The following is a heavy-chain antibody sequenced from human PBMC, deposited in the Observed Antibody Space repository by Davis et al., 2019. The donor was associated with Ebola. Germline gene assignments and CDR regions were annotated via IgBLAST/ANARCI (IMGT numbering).Heavy chain of an antibody. Sequence: GGSLRLSCETSGFIFTKYGMHWVRQAPGKGLEWVAFIRYDGSSDYYADSVKGRFTISRDNSKKTLYLQMNSLRAEDTAVYYCAKSGLSFGVVKYHYGMDVWGKGTTVTVSS. CDR1: GFIFTKYG. D-gene: IGHD3-3*01. J-gene: IGHJ6*04. CDR3: AKSGLSFGVVKYHYGMDV. CDR2: IRYDGSSD. V-gene: IGHV3-30*02.